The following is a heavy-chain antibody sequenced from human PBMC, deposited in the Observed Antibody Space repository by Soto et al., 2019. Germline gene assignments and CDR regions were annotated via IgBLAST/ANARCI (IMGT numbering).Heavy chain of an antibody. CDR3: ATRPDLPFDF. CDR2: ISGSGGST. CDR1: GFTFSSYA. Sequence: EVQLLESGGGLVQPGGSLRLSCAASGFTFSSYAMSWVRQAPGKGLEWVSAISGSGGSTYYADSVKGRFTISRDNSNNTLYLQLNSLRAEHTAVYYWATRPDLPFDFWGHGTLGTFSS. V-gene: IGHV3-23*01. J-gene: IGHJ4*01.